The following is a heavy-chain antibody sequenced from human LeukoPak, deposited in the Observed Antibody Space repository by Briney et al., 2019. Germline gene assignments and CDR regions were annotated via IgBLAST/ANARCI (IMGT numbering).Heavy chain of an antibody. D-gene: IGHD2-2*02. CDR2: IYHSGST. CDR1: GGSISSGGYY. V-gene: IGHV4-30-2*01. J-gene: IGHJ4*02. Sequence: SETLSLTCTVSGGSISSGGYYWSWIRQHPGKGLEWIVYIYHSGSTYYNPSLKSRVTISVDRSKNQFSLKLSSVTAADTAVYYCARAFRYCSSTSCYSYFDYWGQGTLVTVSS. CDR3: ARAFRYCSSTSCYSYFDY.